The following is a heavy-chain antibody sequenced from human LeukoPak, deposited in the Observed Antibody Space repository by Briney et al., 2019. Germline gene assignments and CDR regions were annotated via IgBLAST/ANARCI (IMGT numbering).Heavy chain of an antibody. CDR1: GFTFSSYT. Sequence: GGSLRLSCAASGFTFSSYTMNWVRQAPGKGLEWVSSISSSSSYIYYADSVKGRFTISRDNAKNSLYLQMNSLRAEDTAVYYCARDRRATAGPAEYFQHWGQGTLVTVSS. D-gene: IGHD6-13*01. CDR3: ARDRRATAGPAEYFQH. J-gene: IGHJ1*01. CDR2: ISSSSSYI. V-gene: IGHV3-21*01.